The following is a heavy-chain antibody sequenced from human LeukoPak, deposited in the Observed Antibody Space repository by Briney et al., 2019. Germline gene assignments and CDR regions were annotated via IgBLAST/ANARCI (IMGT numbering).Heavy chain of an antibody. Sequence: ASVKVSCKVSGYTLTELSMHWVRQAPGKGLEWMGGFDPEDGETIYAQKFQGRVTMTEDTSTDTAYMELSSLRSEDTAVYYCATDRPSPMVRGVIFDYWGQGTLVTVSS. J-gene: IGHJ4*02. CDR3: ATDRPSPMVRGVIFDY. CDR2: FDPEDGET. V-gene: IGHV1-24*01. CDR1: GYTLTELS. D-gene: IGHD3-10*01.